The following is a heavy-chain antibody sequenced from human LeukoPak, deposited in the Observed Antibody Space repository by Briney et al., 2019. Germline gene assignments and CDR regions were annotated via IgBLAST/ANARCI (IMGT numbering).Heavy chain of an antibody. CDR1: GGTFSSYA. Sequence: GSSVKVSCKASGGTFSSYAISWVRQAPGQGLEWMGRIIPIFGTANYAQKFQSRVTITTDESTSTAYMELSSLRSEDTAVYYCARDVLSSGYIFTHYYMDVWGKGTTVTVSS. CDR2: IIPIFGTA. D-gene: IGHD3-22*01. V-gene: IGHV1-69*05. CDR3: ARDVLSSGYIFTHYYMDV. J-gene: IGHJ6*03.